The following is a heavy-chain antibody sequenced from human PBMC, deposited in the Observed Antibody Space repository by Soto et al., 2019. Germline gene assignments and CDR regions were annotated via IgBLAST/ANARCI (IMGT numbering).Heavy chain of an antibody. D-gene: IGHD3-3*01. CDR2: IVVGSGNT. Sequence: VASVKVSCKASGFTFRSSAVQWVRQARGQRLEWIGWIVVGSGNTNYAQKFQERVTITRDMSTTTAYMELSSLRSEDTAVYYCAQEGRSYDFWSGYLSGLCDYWGQGTLVTVSS. CDR1: GFTFRSSA. V-gene: IGHV1-58*01. J-gene: IGHJ4*02. CDR3: AQEGRSYDFWSGYLSGLCDY.